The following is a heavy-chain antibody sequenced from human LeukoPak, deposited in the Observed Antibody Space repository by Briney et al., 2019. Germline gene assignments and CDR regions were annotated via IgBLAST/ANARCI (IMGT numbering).Heavy chain of an antibody. CDR1: GGSISSGGYS. Sequence: PSETLSLTCAVSGGSISSGGYSWSWIRQPPGKGLEWIGYIYHSGSTYYNPSLKSRVTISVDRSKNQFSLKLSSVTAADTAVYYCASMYWSGYLGWGQGTLVTVSS. D-gene: IGHD3-3*01. V-gene: IGHV4-30-2*01. CDR3: ASMYWSGYLG. J-gene: IGHJ4*02. CDR2: IYHSGST.